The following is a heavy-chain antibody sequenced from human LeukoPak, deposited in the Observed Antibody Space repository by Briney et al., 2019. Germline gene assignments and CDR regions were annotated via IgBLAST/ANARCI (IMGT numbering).Heavy chain of an antibody. Sequence: SETLSLTCTVSGGSISSYYWSWIRQPPGKGLEWIGYIYTSGSTNYNPSLKSRVTISVDTSKNQFSLKLSPVTAADTAVYYCARRAIYYYYMDVWGKGTTVTVSS. CDR3: ARRAIYYYYMDV. CDR1: GGSISSYY. V-gene: IGHV4-4*09. J-gene: IGHJ6*03. CDR2: IYTSGST.